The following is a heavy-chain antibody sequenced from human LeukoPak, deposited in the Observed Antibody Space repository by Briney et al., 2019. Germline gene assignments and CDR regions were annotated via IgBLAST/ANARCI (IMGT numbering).Heavy chain of an antibody. CDR1: GFTFSSYS. CDR2: ISSSSSYI. V-gene: IGHV3-21*01. D-gene: IGHD3-10*01. J-gene: IGHJ4*02. Sequence: PGGSLRLSCAASGFTFSSYSMNWVRQAPGKGLEWVSSISSSSSYIYYADSVKGRFTISRDNAKNSLYLQMNSLRAEDTAVYYCARDNRFRGEGADYWGQGTLVTVSS. CDR3: ARDNRFRGEGADY.